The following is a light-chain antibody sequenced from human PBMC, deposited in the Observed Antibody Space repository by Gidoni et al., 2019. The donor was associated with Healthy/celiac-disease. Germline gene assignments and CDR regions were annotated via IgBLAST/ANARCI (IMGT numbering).Light chain of an antibody. CDR2: EGS. CDR1: SSDFGSYNL. V-gene: IGLV2-23*01. CDR3: CSYAGSSIYVV. Sequence: QPELTQHAPAARTTGQSSTIACTGTSSDFGSYNLVSWYQQLSGKATKLMIYEGSKRPSGVSNRFSGSKSGNTASLTITGLQAEEEADYYCCSYAGSSIYVVFGGGTKLTVL. J-gene: IGLJ2*01.